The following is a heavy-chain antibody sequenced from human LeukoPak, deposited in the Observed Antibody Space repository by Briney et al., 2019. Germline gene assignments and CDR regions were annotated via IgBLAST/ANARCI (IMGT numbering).Heavy chain of an antibody. CDR2: INHSGST. D-gene: IGHD3-16*01. J-gene: IGHJ4*02. CDR1: GGSFSGYY. V-gene: IGHV4-34*01. Sequence: SETLSLTCAVYGGSFSGYYWSWIRQPPGKGLEWIGEINHSGSTNYNPSLKSRVTISVDTSKNQFSLKLSSVTAADTAVYYCARDGGYWGQGTLVTVSS. CDR3: ARDGGY.